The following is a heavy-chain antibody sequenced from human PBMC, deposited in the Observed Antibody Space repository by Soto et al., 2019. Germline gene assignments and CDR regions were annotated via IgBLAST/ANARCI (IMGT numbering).Heavy chain of an antibody. CDR1: GFTFSSYE. Sequence: GGSLRLSCAASGFTFSSYEMNWVRQAPGKGLEWVSYISSSGSTIYYADSVKGRFTISRDNAKNSLYLQMNSLRAEDSAVDYCARGSPDYGDYGTLDYYYGMDVWGQGTTVTVSS. V-gene: IGHV3-48*03. J-gene: IGHJ6*02. CDR3: ARGSPDYGDYGTLDYYYGMDV. D-gene: IGHD4-17*01. CDR2: ISSSGSTI.